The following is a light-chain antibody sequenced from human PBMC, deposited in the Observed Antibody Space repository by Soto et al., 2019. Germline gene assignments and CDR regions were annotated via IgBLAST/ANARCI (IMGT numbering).Light chain of an antibody. CDR1: QSISSW. CDR2: DAS. Sequence: DIQMTQSPSTLSASVGDRVTITCRASQSISSWLAWYQQKPGKAPKLLIYDASSLESGVPSRFSGSVSGTEFTLTISRLQPDDFATYYCQQYESYSRTFGQGTKVEIK. V-gene: IGKV1-5*01. J-gene: IGKJ1*01. CDR3: QQYESYSRT.